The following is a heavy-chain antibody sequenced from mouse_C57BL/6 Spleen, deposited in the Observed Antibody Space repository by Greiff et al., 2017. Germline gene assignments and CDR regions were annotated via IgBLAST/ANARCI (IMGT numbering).Heavy chain of an antibody. D-gene: IGHD2-3*01. Sequence: QVQLKQPGAELVKPGASVKLSCKASGYTFTSYWMQWVKQRPGQGLEWIGEIDPSDSYTNYNQKFKGKATLTVDTSSSTAYMQLSSLTSEDSAVYYCARKCGYYEAWFAYWGQGTLVTVSA. CDR1: GYTFTSYW. CDR2: IDPSDSYT. J-gene: IGHJ3*01. CDR3: ARKCGYYEAWFAY. V-gene: IGHV1-50*01.